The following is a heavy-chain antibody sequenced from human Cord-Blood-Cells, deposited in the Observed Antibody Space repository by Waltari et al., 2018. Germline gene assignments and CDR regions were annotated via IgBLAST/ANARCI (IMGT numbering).Heavy chain of an antibody. J-gene: IGHJ1*01. V-gene: IGHV4-61*01. CDR2: IYYSGST. CDR1: ARSVSTGTSY. CDR3: ASSSIAARPEYFQH. D-gene: IGHD6-6*01. Sequence: QVQLQESGPGLVKPSEPLSLTCPVSARSVSTGTSYWRWMRQPPGKGLEWIGYIYYSGSTNYNPSLKSRVTISVDTAKNQFSLKLSSVTAADTAVYYCASSSIAARPEYFQHWGQGTLVTVSS.